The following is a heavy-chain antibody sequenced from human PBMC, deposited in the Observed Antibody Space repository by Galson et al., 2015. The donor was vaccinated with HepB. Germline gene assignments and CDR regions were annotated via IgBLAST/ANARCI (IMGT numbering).Heavy chain of an antibody. D-gene: IGHD3-3*01. CDR3: TTSYYDLYYYYYYYMDV. J-gene: IGHJ6*03. V-gene: IGHV3-15*01. CDR1: GFTFSHAW. CDR2: IKSKTDGGTT. Sequence: SLRLSCAASGFTFSHAWMSWVRQAPGKGLEWVGRIKSKTDGGTTDYAAPVKGRFTILRDDSKNTLYLQMNSLKTEDTAVYYCTTSYYDLYYYYYYYMDVWGKGTTVTVSS.